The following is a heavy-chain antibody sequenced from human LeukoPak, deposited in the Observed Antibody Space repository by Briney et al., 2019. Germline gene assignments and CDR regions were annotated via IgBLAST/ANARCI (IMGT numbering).Heavy chain of an antibody. CDR2: ISSSSSYI. D-gene: IGHD3-10*01. Sequence: GGSLRLSCAASGFTFSSYSMNWVRQAPGKGLEWVSSISSSSSYIYHADSVKGRFTISRDNAKNSLYLQMNSLRAEDTAVYYCARGGGSGSHNWFDPWGQGTLVTVSS. CDR3: ARGGGSGSHNWFDP. J-gene: IGHJ5*02. V-gene: IGHV3-21*01. CDR1: GFTFSSYS.